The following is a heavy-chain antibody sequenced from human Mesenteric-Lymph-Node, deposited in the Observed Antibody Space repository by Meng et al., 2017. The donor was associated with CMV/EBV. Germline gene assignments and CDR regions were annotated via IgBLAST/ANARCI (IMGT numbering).Heavy chain of an antibody. D-gene: IGHD1-26*01. J-gene: IGHJ5*02. Sequence: GESLKISCAASGFTFSSYSMNWVRQAPGKGLEWMGWISAYNGNTNYAQKLQGRVTMTTDTSTSTAYMELRSLRSDDTAVYYCARVRAMGANWFDPWGQGTLVTVSS. CDR2: ISAYNGNT. CDR1: GFTFSSYS. CDR3: ARVRAMGANWFDP. V-gene: IGHV1-18*01.